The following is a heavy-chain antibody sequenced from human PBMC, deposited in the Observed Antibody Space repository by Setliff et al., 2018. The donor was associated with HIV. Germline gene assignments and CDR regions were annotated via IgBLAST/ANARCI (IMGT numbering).Heavy chain of an antibody. CDR1: GGSFSGYY. V-gene: IGHV4-34*01. CDR3: ARHREDDYFLTAYFDS. CDR2: IYHSGST. D-gene: IGHD4-17*01. J-gene: IGHJ4*02. Sequence: SETLSLTCAVYGGSFSGYYWSWIRQPPGKGLEWIGEIYHSGSTNYNPSLKSRVTISVDTSKNQFSLKLRSVTAADMAVYYCARHREDDYFLTAYFDSLGQGALVTVSS.